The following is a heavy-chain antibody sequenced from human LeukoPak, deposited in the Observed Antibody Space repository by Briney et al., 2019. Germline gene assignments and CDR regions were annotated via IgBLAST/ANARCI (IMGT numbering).Heavy chain of an antibody. Sequence: ASVKVSCKASGYTFTGYYMHWVRQAPGQGLEWMGWINPNSGGTNYAQKFQGRVTMTRDTSISTAYMELSRLRSDDTAVYYCARPMITFGGVIADNAFDIWGQGTMVTVSS. CDR2: INPNSGGT. CDR3: ARPMITFGGVIADNAFDI. V-gene: IGHV1-2*02. J-gene: IGHJ3*02. D-gene: IGHD3-16*02. CDR1: GYTFTGYY.